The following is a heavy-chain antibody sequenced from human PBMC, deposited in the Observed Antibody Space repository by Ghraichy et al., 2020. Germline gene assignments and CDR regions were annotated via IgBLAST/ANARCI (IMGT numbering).Heavy chain of an antibody. J-gene: IGHJ4*02. V-gene: IGHV3-48*02. D-gene: IGHD1-26*01. CDR2: ISGNSNNI. Sequence: GGSLRLSCAASGFTFSSYSMNWVRQAPGKGLEWVSYISGNSNNIKDADSVKGRFTISRDNAKNSLFLQMNSLRDEDTAIYYCARDEKWAFDYWGQGTLVTVSS. CDR3: ARDEKWAFDY. CDR1: GFTFSSYS.